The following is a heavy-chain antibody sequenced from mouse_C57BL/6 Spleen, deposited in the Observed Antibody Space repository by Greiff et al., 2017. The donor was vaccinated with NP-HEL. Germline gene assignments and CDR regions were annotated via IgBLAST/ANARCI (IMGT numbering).Heavy chain of an antibody. CDR3: ARGGWLDY. V-gene: IGHV1-69*01. J-gene: IGHJ2*01. CDR2: IDPSDSYT. Sequence: QVQLQQPGAELVMPGASVKLSCKASGYTFTSYWMHWVKQRPGQGLEWIGEIDPSDSYTNYNQKFKGKSTLTVDKSSSTAYMQLSSLTSEDSAVYYCARGGWLDYWGQGTTLTVA. CDR1: GYTFTSYW. D-gene: IGHD2-3*01.